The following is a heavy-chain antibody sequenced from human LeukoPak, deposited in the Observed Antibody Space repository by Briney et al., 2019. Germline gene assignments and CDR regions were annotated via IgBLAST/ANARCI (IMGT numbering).Heavy chain of an antibody. CDR2: ISGSGGST. CDR1: GFTFSSYA. D-gene: IGHD3-10*01. J-gene: IGHJ6*02. CDR3: AKGGYYGSGNNYYYYGMDV. V-gene: IGHV3-23*01. Sequence: PGGSLRLSCAASGFTFSSYAMSWVRQAPGKGLEWVSAISGSGGSTYYADSVKGRFTISRDNPKNTLYLQMNSLRAEDTAVYYCAKGGYYGSGNNYYYYGMDVWGQGTTVTVSS.